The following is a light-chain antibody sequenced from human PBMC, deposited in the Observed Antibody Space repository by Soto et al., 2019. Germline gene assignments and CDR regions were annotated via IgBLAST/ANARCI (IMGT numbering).Light chain of an antibody. V-gene: IGKV2-24*01. CDR3: LQATHFPWT. CDR1: QSLVHSDGNTY. J-gene: IGKJ1*01. CDR2: KIS. Sequence: DIVVTQTPLSSPVTLGQPAAISCRSSQSLVHSDGNTYLSWLQQRPGQAPRLLLYKISNRVSGVPDRFRGSGAGTDFALTISRVEVEDVGVYYCLQATHFPWTFGQGTKVDIK.